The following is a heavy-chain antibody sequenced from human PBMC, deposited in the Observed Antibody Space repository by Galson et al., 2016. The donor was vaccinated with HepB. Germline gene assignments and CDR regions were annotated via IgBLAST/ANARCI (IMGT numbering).Heavy chain of an antibody. CDR2: ILFDGSNK. D-gene: IGHD3-22*01. Sequence: SLRLSCAASGLTFSGYGMHWVRQAPGEGLEWVAVILFDGSNKDYVDSVKGRFTISRDNSKNTVYLQMNSLRAEDTAVYYCARGVGWYYYDSSGYLDAFDIWGQGTMFTVSS. V-gene: IGHV3-30*03. J-gene: IGHJ3*02. CDR1: GLTFSGYG. CDR3: ARGVGWYYYDSSGYLDAFDI.